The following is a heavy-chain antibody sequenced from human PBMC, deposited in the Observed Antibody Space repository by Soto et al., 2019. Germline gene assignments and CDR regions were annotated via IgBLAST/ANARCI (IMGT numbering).Heavy chain of an antibody. D-gene: IGHD4-17*01. CDR3: ARAPGDYGVAY. CDR1: GFTFSSYS. Sequence: EVQLVETGGGLVKPGGSLRLACAASGFTFSSYSMNWFPGAPGKGLEWVSAISSSSSYIYYPDSWKVRFTISRDNAKNSLYLQMNSLRAEATAVYYCARAPGDYGVAYWGQGTLVTVSS. J-gene: IGHJ4*02. CDR2: ISSSSSYI. V-gene: IGHV3-21*01.